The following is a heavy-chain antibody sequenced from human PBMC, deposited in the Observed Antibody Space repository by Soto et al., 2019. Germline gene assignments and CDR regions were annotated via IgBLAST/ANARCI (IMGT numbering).Heavy chain of an antibody. CDR2: ISGSGGST. D-gene: IGHD5-18*01. Sequence: GGSLRLSCAASGFTFSSYAMSWVRQAPGKGLEWVSAISGSGGSTYYAESVKGRFTISRDNSKNTLYLKMNSMRAEDTAVYYCAKDGGYSYGYSPRYYYGMDVWGQGTTVTVSS. J-gene: IGHJ6*02. V-gene: IGHV3-23*01. CDR1: GFTFSSYA. CDR3: AKDGGYSYGYSPRYYYGMDV.